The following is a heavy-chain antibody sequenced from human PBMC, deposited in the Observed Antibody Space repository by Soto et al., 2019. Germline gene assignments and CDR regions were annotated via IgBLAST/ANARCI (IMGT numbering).Heavy chain of an antibody. D-gene: IGHD3-3*01. J-gene: IGHJ4*02. CDR3: AKAGFWSGYYSLVDY. CDR2: ISWNSGRI. V-gene: IGHV3-9*01. CDR1: GFTFDDYA. Sequence: EVQLVESGGGLVQPGRSLRLSCAASGFTFDDYAMHWVRQAPGKGLEWVSGISWNSGRIGYADSVKGRFTISRDNAKNSLYLQMNSLRAEDTALYYCAKAGFWSGYYSLVDYWGQGTLVTVSS.